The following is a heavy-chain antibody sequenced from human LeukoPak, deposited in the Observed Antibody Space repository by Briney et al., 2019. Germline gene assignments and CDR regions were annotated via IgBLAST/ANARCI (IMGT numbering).Heavy chain of an antibody. CDR3: ARDLIAAHNWFDP. V-gene: IGHV4-59*01. D-gene: IGHD6-6*01. CDR2: IYYSGST. J-gene: IGHJ5*02. Sequence: SETLSLTCTVSGGSISSYYWSWIRQPPGKGLEWIGYIYYSGSTNYNPSLKSRVTISVDTSKNQFSLKLSSVTAADTAVYYCARDLIAAHNWFDPWGQGTLVTVSS. CDR1: GGSISSYY.